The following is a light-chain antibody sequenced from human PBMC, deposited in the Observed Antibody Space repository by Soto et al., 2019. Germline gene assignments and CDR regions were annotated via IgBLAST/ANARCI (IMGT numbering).Light chain of an antibody. CDR3: QSYDSSLSSSGV. J-gene: IGLJ3*02. V-gene: IGLV1-40*01. Sequence: QSALTQPPSVSGAPGQGVTISCTGSSSNIGAGYDVHWYRQLPGAAPKVLIYDDNDRPSGVPDRFSASKSGTSASLAITGLQAEDEADYYCQSYDSSLSSSGVFGGGTKLTVL. CDR1: SSNIGAGYD. CDR2: DDN.